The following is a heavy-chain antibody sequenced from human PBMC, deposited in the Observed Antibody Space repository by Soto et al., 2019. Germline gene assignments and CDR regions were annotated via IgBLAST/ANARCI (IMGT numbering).Heavy chain of an antibody. Sequence: QVQLQQWGAGLLKPSETLSLTCAVYGGSFSGYYWSWIRQPPGKGLEWIGEINHSGSTNYNPSLKSRVTISVDTSKNQFSLKLSSVTAADTAVYYCARGPRIMITFGGIYYMDVWGKGTTVTVSS. CDR1: GGSFSGYY. J-gene: IGHJ6*03. CDR3: ARGPRIMITFGGIYYMDV. V-gene: IGHV4-34*01. CDR2: INHSGST. D-gene: IGHD3-16*01.